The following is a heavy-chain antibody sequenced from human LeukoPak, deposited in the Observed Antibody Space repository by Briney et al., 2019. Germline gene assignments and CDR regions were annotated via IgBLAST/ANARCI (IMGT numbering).Heavy chain of an antibody. CDR3: ARQSPLWYFDL. CDR2: IYPGDSDT. J-gene: IGHJ2*01. CDR1: GYRFTSYW. Sequence: GESLKISCKGSGYRFTSYWIAWVRQMPGKGLEWMGIIYPGDSDTRYGPSFQGQVTISADKSISTAYLQWSSLKASDTAMYYCARQSPLWYFDLWGRGTLVTVSS. V-gene: IGHV5-51*01.